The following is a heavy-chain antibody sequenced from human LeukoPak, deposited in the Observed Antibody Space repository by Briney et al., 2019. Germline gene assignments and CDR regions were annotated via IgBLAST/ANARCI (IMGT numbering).Heavy chain of an antibody. J-gene: IGHJ6*03. CDR3: AREKNVVALYYYYYMDV. V-gene: IGHV1-2*02. Sequence: ASVKVSCKASGYTFTGYYMHWVRQAPGQGLEWMGWINPNSGGTNYAQKFQGRVTMTRDTSISTAYMELSRLRSDDTAVYYCAREKNVVALYYYYYMDVGGKGPRVTFSS. CDR1: GYTFTGYY. CDR2: INPNSGGT. D-gene: IGHD1-1*01.